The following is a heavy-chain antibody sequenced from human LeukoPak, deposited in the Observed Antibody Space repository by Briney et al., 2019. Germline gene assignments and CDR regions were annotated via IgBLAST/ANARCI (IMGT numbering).Heavy chain of an antibody. J-gene: IGHJ4*02. D-gene: IGHD3-9*01. V-gene: IGHV1-2*02. CDR3: ASIYDILTGYQHDY. CDR2: INPNSGGT. CDR1: GYTFTGYY. Sequence: GASVKVSCKASGYTFTGYYMHWVRQAPGQGLEWMGWINPNSGGTNYAQKFQGRVTMTRDTSISTAYMELSRLRSDDTAVYYCASIYDILTGYQHDYWGQGTLVTVSS.